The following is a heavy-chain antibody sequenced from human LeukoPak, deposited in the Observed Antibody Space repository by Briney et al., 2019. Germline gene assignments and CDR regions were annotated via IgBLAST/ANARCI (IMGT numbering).Heavy chain of an antibody. CDR2: ISSSSSYI. V-gene: IGHV3-21*01. J-gene: IGHJ4*02. D-gene: IGHD5-12*01. CDR1: GFTLSRHW. Sequence: GGSLRLSCAASGFTLSRHWMHWVRQAPGKGLEWVSSISSSSSYIYYGDSVKGRFTISRDNAKDSLYLQMNSLRAEDTAVYYCARDYEIYWGQGTLVTVSS. CDR3: ARDYEIY.